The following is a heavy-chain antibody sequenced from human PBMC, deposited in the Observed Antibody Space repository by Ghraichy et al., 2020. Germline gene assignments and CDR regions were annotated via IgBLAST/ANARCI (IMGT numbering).Heavy chain of an antibody. D-gene: IGHD2-15*01. CDR2: ISGSGGST. J-gene: IGHJ4*02. CDR1: GFTFNNYA. V-gene: IGHV3-23*01. Sequence: GGSLRLSCVTSGFTFNNYAMSWVRQAPGRGLEWVSAISGSGGSTFYPDSVKGRFTISRDNSDNTLYMQMNSLRAEDTAIYYCVKDVSGIYCSGGSCYSGYFDYWGQGTLVTVPP. CDR3: VKDVSGIYCSGGSCYSGYFDY.